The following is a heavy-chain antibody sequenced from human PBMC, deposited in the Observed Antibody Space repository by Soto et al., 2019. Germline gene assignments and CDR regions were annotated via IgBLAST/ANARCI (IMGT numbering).Heavy chain of an antibody. D-gene: IGHD1-26*01. V-gene: IGHV1-18*01. CDR1: GYTFTSSG. J-gene: IGHJ4*02. CDR2: ISAYNGNT. CDR3: ARDRGSYALDY. Sequence: QVQLVQSGAEVKKPGASVKVSCKASGYTFTSSGLIWVRPAPGQGLDWMGCISAYNGNTNYAQKLQGRGTMNTDTATSTAYMELRRLRSDDTAGYYCARDRGSYALDYWGQGTLVTVSS.